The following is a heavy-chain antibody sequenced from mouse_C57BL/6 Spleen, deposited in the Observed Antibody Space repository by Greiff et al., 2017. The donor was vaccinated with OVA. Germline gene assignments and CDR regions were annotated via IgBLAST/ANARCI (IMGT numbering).Heavy chain of an antibody. CDR1: GYSFTGYY. V-gene: IGHV1-42*01. D-gene: IGHD1-1*01. J-gene: IGHJ4*01. Sequence: EVQLQQSGPELVKPGASVKISCKASGYSFTGYYMNWVKQSPEKSLEWIGEINPSTGGTTYNQKFKAKATLTVDKSSSTAYMQLKSLTSEDSAVYYCARSRLLRYYAMDYWGQGTSVTVSS. CDR2: INPSTGGT. CDR3: ARSRLLRYYAMDY.